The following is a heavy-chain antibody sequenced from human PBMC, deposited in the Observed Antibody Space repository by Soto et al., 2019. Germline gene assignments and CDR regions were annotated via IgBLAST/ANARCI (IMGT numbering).Heavy chain of an antibody. Sequence: LSARWXVADGSISNYDGRWILQPPGKGLEWIGYIYYSGSTNYNPSLQSRVTISVDTSKNQSSLKLSSVTAADTAVYYCARAVVPATGPFDYWGPGPLVTV. D-gene: IGHD2-2*01. CDR2: IYYSGST. CDR3: ARAVVPATGPFDY. J-gene: IGHJ4*02. CDR1: DGSISNYD. V-gene: IGHV4-59*01.